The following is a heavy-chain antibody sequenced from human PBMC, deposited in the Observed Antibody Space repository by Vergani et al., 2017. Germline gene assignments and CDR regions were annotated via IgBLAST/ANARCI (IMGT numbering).Heavy chain of an antibody. Sequence: QVQLVQSGAEVKKPGASVKVSCKASGYTFTGYYMHWVRQAPGQGLEWMGWINPNSGGTNYAQKFQGRVTMTRDTSISTAYMELSRLRSDDTAVYYCASSSTNGVLRLLEWLPNWFDPWGQGTLVTVSS. D-gene: IGHD3-3*01. CDR3: ASSSTNGVLRLLEWLPNWFDP. CDR2: INPNSGGT. CDR1: GYTFTGYY. V-gene: IGHV1-2*02. J-gene: IGHJ5*02.